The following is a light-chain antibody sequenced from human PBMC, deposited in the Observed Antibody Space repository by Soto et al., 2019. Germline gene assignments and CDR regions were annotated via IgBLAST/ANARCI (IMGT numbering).Light chain of an antibody. CDR3: LQGTHWPIT. CDR1: QSLVHSDGIAY. J-gene: IGKJ5*01. CDR2: KVS. V-gene: IGKV2-30*02. Sequence: DVVMNKSTLSLPATLGQPASIACRSNQSLVHSDGIAYFSWFQQRPGRSPRRLIYKVSNRDSGVPARFSGSGSGTDFALKISRVEAEDVGVYYCLQGTHWPITFGQGTRLEIK.